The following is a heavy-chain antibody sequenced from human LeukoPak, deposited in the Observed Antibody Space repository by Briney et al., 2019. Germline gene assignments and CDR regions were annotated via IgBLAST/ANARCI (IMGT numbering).Heavy chain of an antibody. CDR3: ARIVRYSDILTGYNHYGMDV. J-gene: IGHJ6*02. Sequence: GGSLRLSCAASTSTINNYWMAWVRQAPGKGLEWVANVDQGGSDSYYVDSVKGRFTISRDNAKNSLYLQMNSLRDEDTAVYHCARIVRYSDILTGYNHYGMDVWGQGTTVTVSS. D-gene: IGHD3-9*01. CDR1: TSTINNYW. CDR2: VDQGGSDS. V-gene: IGHV3-7*04.